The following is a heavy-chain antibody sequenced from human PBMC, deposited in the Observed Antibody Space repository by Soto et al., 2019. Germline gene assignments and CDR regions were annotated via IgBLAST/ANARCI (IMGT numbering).Heavy chain of an antibody. D-gene: IGHD3-9*01. V-gene: IGHV3-15*07. Sequence: GGSLRLSCAASGFTFSNAWMNWVRQAPGKGLEWVGHIKSKTDGGTTDYTAPVKGRFTISRDDSKNTLYLQMNSLKTEDTAVYYCTTVRWSYDILTGFYKGLIDYWGQGTLVTVSS. CDR1: GFTFSNAW. CDR2: IKSKTDGGTT. J-gene: IGHJ4*02. CDR3: TTVRWSYDILTGFYKGLIDY.